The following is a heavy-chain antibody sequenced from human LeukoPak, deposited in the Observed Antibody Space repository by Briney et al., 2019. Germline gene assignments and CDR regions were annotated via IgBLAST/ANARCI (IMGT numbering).Heavy chain of an antibody. J-gene: IGHJ4*02. V-gene: IGHV1-69*13. CDR1: GGTFSSYA. Sequence: SVKVSCKASGGTFSSYAISWVRQAPGQGLEWMGGIIPIFGTANYAQKFQGRVTITADESTSTAYMELSSLRSEDTAVYYCARVVYFDWLLTYYFDYWGQGTLVTVSS. CDR3: ARVVYFDWLLTYYFDY. D-gene: IGHD3-9*01. CDR2: IIPIFGTA.